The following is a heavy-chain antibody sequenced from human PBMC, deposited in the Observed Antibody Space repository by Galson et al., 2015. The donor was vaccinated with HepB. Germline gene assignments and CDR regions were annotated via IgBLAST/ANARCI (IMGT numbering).Heavy chain of an antibody. CDR3: ARGGVTMIAH. Sequence: SLRLSCAVSGFTFSSYSMNWVRQAPGKGLEWASYISSSSSTIYYADSVKGRFTISRDNAKNSLYLQMNSLRAEDTAVYYCARGGVTMIAHWGQGTMVTVSS. CDR1: GFTFSSYS. CDR2: ISSSSSTI. J-gene: IGHJ3*01. V-gene: IGHV3-48*01. D-gene: IGHD3-22*01.